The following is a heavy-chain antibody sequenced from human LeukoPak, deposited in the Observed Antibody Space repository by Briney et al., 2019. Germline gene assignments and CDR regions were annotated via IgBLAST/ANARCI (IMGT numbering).Heavy chain of an antibody. CDR2: ISSSSSYI. CDR1: GFTFSSYS. D-gene: IGHD4-17*01. J-gene: IGHJ4*02. CDR3: AREDPDYAPDY. V-gene: IGHV3-21*01. Sequence: PGGSLRLSCAASGFTFSSYSMNWVRQAPGKGLEWVSSISSSSSYIYYADSVKGRFTISRDNAKNSLYLHMNCLRAEDTAVYYCAREDPDYAPDYWGQGTLVTVSS.